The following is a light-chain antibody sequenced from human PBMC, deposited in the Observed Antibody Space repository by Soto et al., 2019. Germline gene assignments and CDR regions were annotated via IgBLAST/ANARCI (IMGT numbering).Light chain of an antibody. CDR3: ATWDDSVSGQV. CDR1: ESNIGNNA. V-gene: IGLV1-44*01. J-gene: IGLJ2*01. Sequence: QTVVIQPPSTSATPGQRVTFSCSGSESNIGNNAVNWYQHLPGAAPKLVIYNYSQRPSGVPDRFSGSRSGTSASLAISGLQSEDEGVYYCATWDDSVSGQVFGGGTKLTVL. CDR2: NYS.